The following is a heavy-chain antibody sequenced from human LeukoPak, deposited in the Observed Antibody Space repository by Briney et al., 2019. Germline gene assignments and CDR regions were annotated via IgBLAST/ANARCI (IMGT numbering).Heavy chain of an antibody. Sequence: KPSETLSLTCTVSGGSISSYYWSWIRQPPGKGLEWIGYIYYSGSTNYNPSLKSRVTISVDTSKNQFSLKLSSVTAADTAVYYCARVKGGAAGLFYYYYGMDVWGQGTTVTVSS. CDR1: GGSISSYY. V-gene: IGHV4-59*01. CDR3: ARVKGGAAGLFYYYYGMDV. D-gene: IGHD6-13*01. J-gene: IGHJ6*02. CDR2: IYYSGST.